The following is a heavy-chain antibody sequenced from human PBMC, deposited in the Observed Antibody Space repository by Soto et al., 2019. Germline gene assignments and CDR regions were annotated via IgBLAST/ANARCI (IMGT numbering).Heavy chain of an antibody. CDR2: IYSGGST. D-gene: IGHD6-13*01. J-gene: IGHJ5*02. Sequence: GGSPRLSCAASGFTVSSNYMSWVRQAPGKGLEWVSVIYSGGSTYYADSVKGRFTISRDNSKNTLYLQMNSLRAEDTAVYYCARGIAAAAKNCFDPWGQGTLVTVSS. V-gene: IGHV3-53*01. CDR1: GFTVSSNY. CDR3: ARGIAAAAKNCFDP.